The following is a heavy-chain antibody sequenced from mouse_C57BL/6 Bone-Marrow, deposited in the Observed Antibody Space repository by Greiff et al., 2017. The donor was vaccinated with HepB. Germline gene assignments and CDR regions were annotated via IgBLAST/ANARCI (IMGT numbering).Heavy chain of an antibody. J-gene: IGHJ2*01. Sequence: QVQLQQSGAELVRPGTSVKMSCKASGYTFTNYWIGWAKQRPGHGLEWIGDIYPGGGYTNYNEKFKGKATLTADKSSSTAYMQFSSLTSEDSAIYYCARENDYDFDYWGQGTTLTVSS. CDR2: IYPGGGYT. CDR1: GYTFTNYW. D-gene: IGHD2-4*01. V-gene: IGHV1-63*01. CDR3: ARENDYDFDY.